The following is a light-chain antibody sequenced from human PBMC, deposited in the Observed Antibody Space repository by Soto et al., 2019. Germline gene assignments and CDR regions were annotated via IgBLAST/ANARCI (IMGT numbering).Light chain of an antibody. J-gene: IGLJ2*01. CDR1: SSDVGYYNY. CDR3: SSYAGSNNFGV. CDR2: EVT. V-gene: IGLV2-8*01. Sequence: QSVLTQPPSVSGSPGQSVTISCTGTSSDVGYYNYVSWYQHQPDKAPKLMIYEVTKRPSGVPDRFSGSKSGNTASLTVSWLQSEDEDDYYCSSYAGSNNFGVFGGGTKLTVL.